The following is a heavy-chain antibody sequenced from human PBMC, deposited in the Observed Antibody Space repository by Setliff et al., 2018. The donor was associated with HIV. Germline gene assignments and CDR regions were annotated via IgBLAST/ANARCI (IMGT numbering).Heavy chain of an antibody. V-gene: IGHV4-39*07. CDR3: VSQYGAGSYLNY. D-gene: IGHD3-10*01. J-gene: IGHJ4*02. CDR2: NYYSGTA. CDR1: GASISGSSHY. Sequence: SETLSLTCTVSGASISGSSHYWGWIRRPPGKGLEWIGFNYYSGTAYHNPSLRSRVAISLDTSRNQFSLHLSSVTAADTAVYFCVSQYGAGSYLNYWSQGTLVTVSS.